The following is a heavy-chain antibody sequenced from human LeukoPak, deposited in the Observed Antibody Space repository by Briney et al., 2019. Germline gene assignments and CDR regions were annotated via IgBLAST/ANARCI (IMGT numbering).Heavy chain of an antibody. Sequence: GGSLRLSCAASGFTFSTYSMNWVRQAPGKGLEWVSSISSSSSYIYYADSVKGRFTISRDNAKNSLYLQMNSLRAEDTAVYYCARDRDSGYGFRFDPWGQGTLVTVSS. CDR3: ARDRDSGYGFRFDP. D-gene: IGHD5-12*01. CDR1: GFTFSTYS. V-gene: IGHV3-21*01. J-gene: IGHJ5*02. CDR2: ISSSSSYI.